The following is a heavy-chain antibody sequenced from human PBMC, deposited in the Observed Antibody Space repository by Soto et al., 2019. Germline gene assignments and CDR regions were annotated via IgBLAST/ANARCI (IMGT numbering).Heavy chain of an antibody. CDR2: VNPSYGDT. CDR3: ARGSEVASRQLFDF. CDR1: GYTFTFYY. Sequence: QVQLVQSGAEVRKPGASVRISCKASGYTFTFYYIHWVRQAPGQGLEWMGTVNPSYGDTAYSQKYQGRVTLTRYTSTTTVYMYLCSLRSEDTAVYFCARGSEVASRQLFDFWGQGSLVSVSS. V-gene: IGHV1-46*01. D-gene: IGHD6-6*01. J-gene: IGHJ5*01.